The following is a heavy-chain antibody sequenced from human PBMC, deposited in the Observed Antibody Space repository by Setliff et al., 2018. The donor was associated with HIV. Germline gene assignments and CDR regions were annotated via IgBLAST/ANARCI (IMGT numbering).Heavy chain of an antibody. D-gene: IGHD3-9*01. Sequence: KASETLSLTCTVSGDSISSGSYFWIWIRRPAGKGLEWIGHISTTGSTNYNPSLKSRVIMSVDTSRNQFSLKLSSVTAADAAVYYCARGHDNKYYYFYYMDVWGKGTTVTVSS. CDR1: GDSISSGSYF. CDR3: ARGHDNKYYYFYYMDV. CDR2: ISTTGST. J-gene: IGHJ6*03. V-gene: IGHV4-61*09.